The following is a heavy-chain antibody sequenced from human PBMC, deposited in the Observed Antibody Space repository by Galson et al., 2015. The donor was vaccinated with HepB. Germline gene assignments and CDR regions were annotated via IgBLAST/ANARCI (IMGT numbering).Heavy chain of an antibody. J-gene: IGHJ4*01. CDR2: IYTSGST. Sequence: TLSLTCTVSGGSISSGSYYWSWIRQPAGKGLEWIGRIYTSGSTNYNPSLESRVTMSIHTSKSQFSLKLSSVTAADTAVYYCARGGFLESLPNYFDYWGHGTLVTVSS. D-gene: IGHD3-3*01. CDR3: ARGGFLESLPNYFDY. V-gene: IGHV4-61*02. CDR1: GGSISSGSYY.